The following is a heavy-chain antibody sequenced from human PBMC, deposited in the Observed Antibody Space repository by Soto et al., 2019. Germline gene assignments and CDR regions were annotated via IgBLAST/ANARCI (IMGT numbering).Heavy chain of an antibody. CDR2: IIPIFGTA. D-gene: IGHD5-12*01. Sequence: QVQLVQSGAEVKKPGSSVKVSCKASGGTFSSYAISWVRQAPGQGLEWMGGIIPIFGTANYAQKFQGRVTITADESTSTAYMELSSLRSEDTAVYYCARELTDSGYELFYYGMDVWGQGTTVTVSS. CDR3: ARELTDSGYELFYYGMDV. J-gene: IGHJ6*02. V-gene: IGHV1-69*12. CDR1: GGTFSSYA.